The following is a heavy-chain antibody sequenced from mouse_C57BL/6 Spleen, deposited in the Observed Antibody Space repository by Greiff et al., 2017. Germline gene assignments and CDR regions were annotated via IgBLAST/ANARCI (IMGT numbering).Heavy chain of an antibody. J-gene: IGHJ1*03. Sequence: QVQLQQPGAELVKPGASVKLSCKASGYTFTSYWMRWVKQRPGQGLEWIGEIDPSDSYTNYNQKFKGKATLTVDTSSSTAYMQLSSLTSEDSAVYYCARGEFVWGTGTTVTVSS. CDR3: ARGEFV. V-gene: IGHV1-50*01. CDR2: IDPSDSYT. CDR1: GYTFTSYW.